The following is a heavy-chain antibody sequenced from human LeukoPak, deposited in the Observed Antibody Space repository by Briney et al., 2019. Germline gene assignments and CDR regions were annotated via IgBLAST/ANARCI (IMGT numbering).Heavy chain of an antibody. Sequence: GGSLRLSCAASGFTFSNSVMHWVRQAPGKGLEWVASISYDGSNKYYPDSVKGRFTFSRDNSKNTLYLQMNSLSAEDTAVYYCARGFSGTYPFYYDYWGQGTLVTVSS. J-gene: IGHJ4*02. CDR3: ARGFSGTYPFYYDY. CDR2: ISYDGSNK. V-gene: IGHV3-30*03. D-gene: IGHD1-26*01. CDR1: GFTFSNSV.